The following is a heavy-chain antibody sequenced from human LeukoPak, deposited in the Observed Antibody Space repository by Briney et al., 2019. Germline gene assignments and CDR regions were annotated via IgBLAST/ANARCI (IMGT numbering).Heavy chain of an antibody. Sequence: GGSLRLSCAASGFTFTNAWMSWVRQAPGKGLECVSGISGSGINTHYADSVKGRFTISRDNSKKTLYLQMNSLRAEDTAVYYCAKSAYDSSGYYINWFDPWGQGTLVTVSS. CDR3: AKSAYDSSGYYINWFDP. CDR2: ISGSGINT. D-gene: IGHD3-22*01. CDR1: GFTFTNAW. J-gene: IGHJ5*02. V-gene: IGHV3-23*01.